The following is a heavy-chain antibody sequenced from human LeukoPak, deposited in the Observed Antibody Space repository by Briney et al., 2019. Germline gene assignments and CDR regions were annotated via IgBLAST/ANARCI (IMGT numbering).Heavy chain of an antibody. CDR1: GGSFSIYG. J-gene: IGHJ4*02. CDR2: IIPMFDTV. CDR3: VRDYDTSGPQKNYFDF. D-gene: IGHD3-22*01. V-gene: IGHV1-69*06. Sequence: SVKVSCKASGGSFSIYGISWVRQAPGQGLEWMGRIIPMFDTVNYAQNFQGRVTMSADKYNTSTYMELTSHKSGDPAVYYCVRDYDTSGPQKNYFDFWGQGTLVTVSS.